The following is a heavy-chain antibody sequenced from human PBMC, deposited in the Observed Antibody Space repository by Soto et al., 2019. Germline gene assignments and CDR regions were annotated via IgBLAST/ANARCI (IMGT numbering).Heavy chain of an antibody. CDR1: GFTFSSYG. J-gene: IGHJ6*02. D-gene: IGHD3-3*01. CDR3: AREILKIFCVAIYYYGMDV. V-gene: IGHV3-33*01. CDR2: IWYDGSNK. Sequence: GGSLRLSCAASGFTFSSYGMHWVRQAPGKGLEWVAVIWYDGSNKYYADSVKGRFTISRDNSKNTLYLQMNSLRAEDTAVYYSAREILKIFCVAIYYYGMDVWGQGTTVTVPS.